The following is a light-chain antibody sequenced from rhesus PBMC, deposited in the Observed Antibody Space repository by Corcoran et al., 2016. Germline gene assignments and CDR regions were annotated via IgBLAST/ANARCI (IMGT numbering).Light chain of an antibody. Sequence: DIQMTQSPSSLSASVGDRVTITCRASENVNTYLHWYQQKPGKAPKLLIYKASPLQTGVPSRFSGSGCGTDLTLPISRLQPEDVATYICQHIYGTPPWTFGQGTKVEIK. J-gene: IGKJ1*01. CDR3: QHIYGTPPWT. CDR2: KAS. CDR1: ENVNTY. V-gene: IGKV1-74*01.